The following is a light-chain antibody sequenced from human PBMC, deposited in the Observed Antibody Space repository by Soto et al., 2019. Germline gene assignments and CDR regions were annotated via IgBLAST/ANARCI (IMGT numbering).Light chain of an antibody. CDR3: SSYAGPFVI. V-gene: IGLV2-23*01. Sequence: QSALTQPASVAGSPGQSITISCTGTGSDVGNYNLLSWYRQHPGKAPKLMISEGTKRPSGVSNRFSGSGSGNTASLTISGLQAEDEADYYCSSYAGPFVIFGGGTKVTVL. J-gene: IGLJ2*01. CDR1: GSDVGNYNL. CDR2: EGT.